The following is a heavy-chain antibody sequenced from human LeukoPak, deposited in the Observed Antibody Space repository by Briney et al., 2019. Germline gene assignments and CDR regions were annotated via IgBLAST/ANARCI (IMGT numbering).Heavy chain of an antibody. J-gene: IGHJ3*02. D-gene: IGHD3-22*01. CDR3: ARRENYYDSSGYYYGAFDI. Sequence: SETLSLTCAVSGGSISSGGYSWSWIRQPPGKGLEWIGYIYHSGSTYYNPSLKSRVTISVDRSKNQFSLKLSSVTAADTAVYYRARRENYYDSSGYYYGAFDIWGQGTMVTVSS. V-gene: IGHV4-30-2*01. CDR2: IYHSGST. CDR1: GGSISSGGYS.